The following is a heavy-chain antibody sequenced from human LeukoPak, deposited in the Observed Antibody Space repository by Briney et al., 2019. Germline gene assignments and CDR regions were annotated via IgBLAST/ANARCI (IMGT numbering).Heavy chain of an antibody. V-gene: IGHV3-11*01. Sequence: PGGSLRLSCAASGFIFSDYYMSWIRQAPGKGLEWLSYISSSGNTIYYADSVKGRFTISRDNAKNSVNLQMNSLRADDTAVFYSSRIGYTGYLTDYWGQGAMVTVSS. CDR3: SRIGYTGYLTDY. D-gene: IGHD5-12*01. CDR2: ISSSGNTI. J-gene: IGHJ4*02. CDR1: GFIFSDYY.